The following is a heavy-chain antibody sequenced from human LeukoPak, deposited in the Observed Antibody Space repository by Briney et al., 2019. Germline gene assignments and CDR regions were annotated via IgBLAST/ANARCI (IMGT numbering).Heavy chain of an antibody. CDR1: GYTFTGYY. Sequence: ASVKVSCKASGYTFTGYYMHWVRQAPGQGLEWMGWINPNSGGTNYAQKFLGRVTMTRDTSITTAYMELIRLRSDDTAVYYCARDDRTNYYGSGSHYNGLDYWGQGTLVTVSS. D-gene: IGHD3-10*01. CDR2: INPNSGGT. J-gene: IGHJ4*02. V-gene: IGHV1-2*02. CDR3: ARDDRTNYYGSGSHYNGLDY.